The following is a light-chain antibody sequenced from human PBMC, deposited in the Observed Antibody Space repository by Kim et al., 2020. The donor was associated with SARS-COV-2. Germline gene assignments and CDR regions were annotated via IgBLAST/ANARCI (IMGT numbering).Light chain of an antibody. CDR2: QDN. V-gene: IGLV3-1*01. J-gene: IGLJ1*01. CDR1: KWGDKD. Sequence: PGQPGSINCAGYKWGDKDVSWSQQTPDRSLVVGIYQDNQRPSGIPERFSGSNSGNTATLTISGTQAMDDDDYYCQAWDSSSHNYVFGAGTKVTV. CDR3: QAWDSSSHNYV.